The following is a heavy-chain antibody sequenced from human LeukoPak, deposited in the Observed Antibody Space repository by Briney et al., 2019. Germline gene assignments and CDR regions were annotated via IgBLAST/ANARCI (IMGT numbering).Heavy chain of an antibody. CDR3: AKVHYYYGMDV. V-gene: IGHV3-9*01. CDR1: GFTFDDYA. Sequence: GGSLRLSCAASGFTFDDYAMHWVRQAPGKGLEWVSGISWNSGSIGYADSVKGRFTISRDNAKNSLYLQMNSLRAEDTALYYCAKVHYYYGMDVWGQGTTVTVSS. CDR2: ISWNSGSI. J-gene: IGHJ6*02.